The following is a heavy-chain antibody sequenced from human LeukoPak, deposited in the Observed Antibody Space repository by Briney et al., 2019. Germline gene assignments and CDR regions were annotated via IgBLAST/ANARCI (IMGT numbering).Heavy chain of an antibody. CDR3: ARDSYYYDNAFDI. V-gene: IGHV4-59*01. D-gene: IGHD3-22*01. CDR1: GGSISSYY. CDR2: IYYSGST. Sequence: SETLSLTCTVSGGSISSYYWSWIRQPPGKGLEWIGYIYYSGSTNHNPSLKSRVTISVDTSKNQFSLKLSSVTAADTAVYYCARDSYYYDNAFDIWGQGTMVTVSS. J-gene: IGHJ3*02.